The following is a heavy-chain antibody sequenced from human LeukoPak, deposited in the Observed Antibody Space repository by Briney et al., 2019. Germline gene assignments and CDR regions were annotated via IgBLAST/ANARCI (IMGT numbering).Heavy chain of an antibody. CDR2: INPNSGGT. CDR3: ARSGGVTAIPDY. Sequence: ASVKVSCKASGYTFTGYYMHWVRQAPGQGLEWMGWINPNSGGTNYAQKFQGRVTMTRDTSISTAYMELSRLRSDDPAVYYCARSGGVTAIPDYWGQGTLVTVSS. J-gene: IGHJ4*02. V-gene: IGHV1-2*02. CDR1: GYTFTGYY. D-gene: IGHD2-21*02.